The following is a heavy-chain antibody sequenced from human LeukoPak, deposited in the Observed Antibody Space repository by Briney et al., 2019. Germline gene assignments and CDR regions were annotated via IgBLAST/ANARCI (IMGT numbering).Heavy chain of an antibody. CDR1: GYTFTSYG. Sequence: GASVKVSCKASGYTFTSYGISWVRQAPGQGLEWMGWINPNSGGTNYAQKFQGWVTMTRDTSISTAYMELSRLRSDDTAVYYCARESSSGWYRYWGQGTLVTVSS. CDR3: ARESSSGWYRY. J-gene: IGHJ4*02. CDR2: INPNSGGT. D-gene: IGHD6-19*01. V-gene: IGHV1-2*04.